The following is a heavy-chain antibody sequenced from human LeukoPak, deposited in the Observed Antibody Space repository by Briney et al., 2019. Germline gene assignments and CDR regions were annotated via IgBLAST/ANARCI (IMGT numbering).Heavy chain of an antibody. CDR2: ISSSSSCI. D-gene: IGHD5-24*01. J-gene: IGHJ5*02. CDR3: ARTKMATTNWFDP. V-gene: IGHV3-21*01. Sequence: GRSLRPSCAASGFTFSSYSMNWVRQAPGKRLEWVSSISSSSSCIYYADSVKGRFTISRDNAKNSLYLQMNSLRAEDTAVYYCARTKMATTNWFDPWGQGTLVTVSS. CDR1: GFTFSSYS.